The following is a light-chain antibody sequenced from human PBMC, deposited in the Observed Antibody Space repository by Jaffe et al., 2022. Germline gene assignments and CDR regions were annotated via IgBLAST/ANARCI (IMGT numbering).Light chain of an antibody. J-gene: IGKJ3*01. CDR1: QGISSA. Sequence: AIQLTQSPSSLSASVGDRVTITCRASQGISSALAWYQQKPGKAPKLLIYDASSLESGVPSRFSGSGSGTDFTLTISSLQPEDFATYYCQQFNSYPHLIFTFGPGTKVDIK. CDR3: QQFNSYPHLIFT. CDR2: DAS. V-gene: IGKV1-13*02.